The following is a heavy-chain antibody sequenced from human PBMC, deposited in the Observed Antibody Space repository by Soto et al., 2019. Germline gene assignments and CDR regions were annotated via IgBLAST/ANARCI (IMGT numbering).Heavy chain of an antibody. J-gene: IGHJ6*02. CDR1: GFTLDDYT. V-gene: IGHV3-9*01. CDR3: AKERAVVVPVSTTYFHYYRLDV. D-gene: IGHD2-15*01. Sequence: VQLVESGGGLVQPGGSLRLSCAVSGFTLDDYTMHWVRQAPGKGLEWVAGVVWNGGDIVYADSVKGRFTVSRDNTRNSLYLEVKSLTTEDTAIYFSAKERAVVVPVSTTYFHYYRLDVWGQGTTVTVS. CDR2: VVWNGGDI.